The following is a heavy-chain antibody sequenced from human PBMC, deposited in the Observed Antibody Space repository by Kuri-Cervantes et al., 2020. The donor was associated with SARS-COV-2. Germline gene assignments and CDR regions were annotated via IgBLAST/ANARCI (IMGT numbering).Heavy chain of an antibody. CDR3: ARGGDYSNWFDP. CDR1: GGSFSGYY. CDR2: INHSGST. D-gene: IGHD4-11*01. V-gene: IGHV4-34*01. J-gene: IGHJ5*02. Sequence: GSLRLSCAVYGGSFSGYYWSWIRQPPGKGLEWIGEINHSGSTNYNPSLKSRVTMSVDTSKNQFSLKLSSVTAADTAVYYCARGGDYSNWFDPWGQGTLVTVSS.